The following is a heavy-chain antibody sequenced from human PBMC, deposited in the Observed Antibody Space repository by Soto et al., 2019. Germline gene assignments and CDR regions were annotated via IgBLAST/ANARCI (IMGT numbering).Heavy chain of an antibody. V-gene: IGHV3-30-3*01. CDR3: AREGTVTPRLGGMDV. CDR2: ISYDGSNK. Sequence: QVQLVESGGGVVQPGRSLRLSCAASGFTFSSYAMHWVRQAPGKGLEWVAVISYDGSNKYYADSVKGRFTISRDNSXXTLYLQMNSLRAEDTAVYYCAREGTVTPRLGGMDVWGQGTTVTVSS. CDR1: GFTFSSYA. J-gene: IGHJ6*02. D-gene: IGHD4-17*01.